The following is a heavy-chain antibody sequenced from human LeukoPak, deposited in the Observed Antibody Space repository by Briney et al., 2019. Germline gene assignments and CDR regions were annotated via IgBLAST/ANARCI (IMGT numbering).Heavy chain of an antibody. CDR1: GFTFSSYA. D-gene: IGHD3-10*01. CDR2: ISYDGSNK. CDR3: ARGYYGSGSNKGADNPFDY. V-gene: IGHV3-30-3*01. J-gene: IGHJ4*02. Sequence: WGSLRLSCAASGFTFSSYAMHWVRQAPGKGLEWVAVISYDGSNKYYADSVKGRFTISRDNSKNTLYMQMNSLRAEDTAVYYCARGYYGSGSNKGADNPFDYWGQGTLVTVSS.